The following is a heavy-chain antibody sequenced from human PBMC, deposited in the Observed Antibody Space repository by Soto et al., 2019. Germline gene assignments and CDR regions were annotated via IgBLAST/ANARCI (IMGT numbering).Heavy chain of an antibody. V-gene: IGHV1-18*01. J-gene: IGHJ4*02. CDR3: ARELNTESSAYYSFAF. CDR2: VSTNDDHT. D-gene: IGHD3-22*01. CDR1: GYTFTAYG. Sequence: QVQMVQYGPEVKMPGASVKVSCKTSGYTFTAYGLAWLRQAPGQRPEWMGWVSTNDDHTNYARKFQGRVTMTTDRSTTTTSMDLRSLGTDDTAVYYCARELNTESSAYYSFAFWGQGTLVTVSS.